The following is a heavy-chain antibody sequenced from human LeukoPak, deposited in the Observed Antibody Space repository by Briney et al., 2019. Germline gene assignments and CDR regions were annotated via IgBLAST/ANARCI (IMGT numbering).Heavy chain of an antibody. CDR3: ARDEDPIVGATNVDY. Sequence: GGSLRLSCAASGFTFSSYSMNWVRQAPGKGLGWVSSISSRSSYIYYADSVKGRFTISRDNAKNSLYLQMNSLRAEDAAVYYCARDEDPIVGATNVDYWGQGTLVTVSS. V-gene: IGHV3-21*01. CDR1: GFTFSSYS. D-gene: IGHD1-26*01. J-gene: IGHJ4*02. CDR2: ISSRSSYI.